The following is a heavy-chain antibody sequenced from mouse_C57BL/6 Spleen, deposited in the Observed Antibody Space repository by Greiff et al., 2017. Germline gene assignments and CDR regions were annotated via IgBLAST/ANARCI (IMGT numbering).Heavy chain of an antibody. CDR1: GYTFTDYE. CDR3: TRSLVDY. Sequence: QVQLKQSGAELVRPGASVTLSCKASGYTFTDYEMYWVQQTPVHGLEWIGAIDPETGGTAYNQKFKGKAILTADKSSSTAYMELRSLTSEDSAVYYCTRSLVDYWGQGTTLTVSS. D-gene: IGHD6-1*01. CDR2: IDPETGGT. J-gene: IGHJ2*01. V-gene: IGHV1-15*01.